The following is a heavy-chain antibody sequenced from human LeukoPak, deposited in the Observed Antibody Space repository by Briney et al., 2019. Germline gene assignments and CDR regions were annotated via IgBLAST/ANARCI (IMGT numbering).Heavy chain of an antibody. D-gene: IGHD2-15*01. CDR1: GYTFTSYS. J-gene: IGHJ6*02. Sequence: ASVKVSCKASGYTFTSYSISWVRQAPGQGLEWMGWISAYNGNTNYAQKLQGRVTMTTDTSTSTAYMELRSLRSDDTAVYYCARVYCSGGSCYSGLMDVWGQGTTVTVSS. CDR3: ARVYCSGGSCYSGLMDV. CDR2: ISAYNGNT. V-gene: IGHV1-18*01.